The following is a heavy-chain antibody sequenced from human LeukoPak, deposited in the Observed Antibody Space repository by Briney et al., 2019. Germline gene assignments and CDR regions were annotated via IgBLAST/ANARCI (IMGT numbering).Heavy chain of an antibody. J-gene: IGHJ6*02. V-gene: IGHV3-23*01. CDR3: AKETGGPEYCSSTSCYPRYYYYGMDV. CDR2: ISGSGGST. CDR1: GFTFSSYA. Sequence: GGSLRLSCAASGFTFSSYAVSWVRQAPGKGLEWVSAISGSGGSTYYADSVKGRFTISRDNSKNTLYLQMNSLRAEDTAVYYCAKETGGPEYCSSTSCYPRYYYYGMDVWGQGTTVTVSS. D-gene: IGHD2-2*01.